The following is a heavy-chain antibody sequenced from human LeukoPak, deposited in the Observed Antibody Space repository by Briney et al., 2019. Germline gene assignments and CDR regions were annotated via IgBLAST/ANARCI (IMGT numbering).Heavy chain of an antibody. CDR2: ITNSGYTM. D-gene: IGHD6-13*01. CDR3: ARSRARIAAAVYYFDY. CDR1: GFTFDDYF. Sequence: GGSLRLSCAAAGFTFDDYFMGWVRQAPGKGLEWVSYITNSGYTMYYADSVRGRFTISKDNAKNSLYLHMSGLRAEDTAVYYCARSRARIAAAVYYFDYWGQGAPVTVSS. V-gene: IGHV3-11*01. J-gene: IGHJ4*02.